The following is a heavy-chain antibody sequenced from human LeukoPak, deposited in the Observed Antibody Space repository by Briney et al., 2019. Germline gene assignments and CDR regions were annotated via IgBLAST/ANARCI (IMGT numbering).Heavy chain of an antibody. CDR1: GYSFTSYW. V-gene: IGHV5-51*01. D-gene: IGHD3-22*01. Sequence: GESLKISCKGSGYSFTSYWIGWVRQMPGKGLEWMGIIYPGDSDTRYSPSFQGQVTISADKSISTAYLQWSSLKASDTAMYYCARGSYDSSGPNLFDPWGQGTLVTVSS. CDR3: ARGSYDSSGPNLFDP. J-gene: IGHJ5*02. CDR2: IYPGDSDT.